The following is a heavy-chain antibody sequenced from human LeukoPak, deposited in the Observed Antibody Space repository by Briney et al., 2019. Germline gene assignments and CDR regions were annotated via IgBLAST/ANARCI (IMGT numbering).Heavy chain of an antibody. CDR3: AREAVDFWSGYPIDY. CDR1: GGSISSYY. Sequence: PSETLSLTCTVSGGSISSYYWSWIRQPPGKGLEWIGRLYTSGSTNYNPSLKSRVTISVDKSKNQLSLTLSCVTAADTAVYYCAREAVDFWSGYPIDYWGQGTLVTVSS. D-gene: IGHD3-3*01. J-gene: IGHJ4*02. CDR2: LYTSGST. V-gene: IGHV4-4*07.